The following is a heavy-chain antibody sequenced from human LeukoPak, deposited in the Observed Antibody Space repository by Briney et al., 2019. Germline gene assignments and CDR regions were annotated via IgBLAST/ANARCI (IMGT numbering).Heavy chain of an antibody. J-gene: IGHJ4*02. V-gene: IGHV1-8*03. CDR3: ASTPLLQTTVVTGYPHFDY. CDR2: MNPNSGNT. CDR1: GYTFTSYD. Sequence: ASVKVSCKASGYTFTSYDINWVRQATGQGLEWMGWMNPNSGNTGYAQKFQGRVTITADESTSTAYMELSSLRSGDTAVYYCASTPLLQTTVVTGYPHFDYWGQGTLVTVSS. D-gene: IGHD4-23*01.